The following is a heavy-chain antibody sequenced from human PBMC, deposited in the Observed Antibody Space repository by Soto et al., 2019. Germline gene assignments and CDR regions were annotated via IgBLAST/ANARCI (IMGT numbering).Heavy chain of an antibody. V-gene: IGHV3-48*02. CDR1: GFTFSSYS. J-gene: IGHJ4*02. Sequence: PGGSLRLSCAASGFTFSSYSMNWVRQAPGKGLEWVSYISSSSSTIYYADSVRGRSTISRDNAKNSLYLQMNSLRDEDTAVYYCARGNYYDSSGYYHYWGQGTLVTVSS. CDR3: ARGNYYDSSGYYHY. CDR2: ISSSSSTI. D-gene: IGHD3-22*01.